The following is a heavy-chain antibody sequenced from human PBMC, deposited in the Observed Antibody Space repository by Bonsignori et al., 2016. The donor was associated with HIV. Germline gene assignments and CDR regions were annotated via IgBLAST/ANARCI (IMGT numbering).Heavy chain of an antibody. CDR3: ARIYCGGDCYFFPAAFDI. CDR1: GYSFTSYW. D-gene: IGHD2-21*01. Sequence: KVSCKGSGYSFTSYWIGWVRQMPGKGLEWMGIIYPGDSDTRYSPSFQGQVTISADKSISTAYLQWSSLKASDTAMYYCARIYCGGDCYFFPAAFDIWGQGTMVTVSS. V-gene: IGHV5-51*01. J-gene: IGHJ3*02. CDR2: IYPGDSDT.